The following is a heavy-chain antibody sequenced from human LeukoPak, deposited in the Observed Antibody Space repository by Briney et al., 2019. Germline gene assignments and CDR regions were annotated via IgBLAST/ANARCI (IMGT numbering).Heavy chain of an antibody. D-gene: IGHD6-19*01. CDR2: IYYSGSS. J-gene: IGHJ5*02. Sequence: SETLSLTCTVSGGSISSSSYYWGWIRQPPGKGLEWIGSIYYSGSSYYNPSLKSRVTISVDTSKNQFSLKLSSVTAADTAVYYCARGSRSSGWYGRPYNWFDPWGQGTLVTVSS. CDR1: GGSISSSSYY. CDR3: ARGSRSSGWYGRPYNWFDP. V-gene: IGHV4-39*07.